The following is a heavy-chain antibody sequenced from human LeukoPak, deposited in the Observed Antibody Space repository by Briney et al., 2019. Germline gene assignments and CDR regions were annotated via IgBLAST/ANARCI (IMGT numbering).Heavy chain of an antibody. J-gene: IGHJ4*02. CDR1: GGSISSGGYY. CDR3: ARHLVFGYDSSGYYYFDY. D-gene: IGHD3-22*01. Sequence: SETLSLTCTVSGGSISSGGYYWSWIRQPPGKGLEWIGSIYYSGSTYYNPSLKSRVTISVDTSKNQFSLKLSSVTAADTAVYYCARHLVFGYDSSGYYYFDYWGQGTLATVSS. CDR2: IYYSGST. V-gene: IGHV4-39*01.